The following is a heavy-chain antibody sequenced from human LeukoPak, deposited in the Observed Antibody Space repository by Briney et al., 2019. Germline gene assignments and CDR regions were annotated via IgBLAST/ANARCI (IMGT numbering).Heavy chain of an antibody. D-gene: IGHD2-2*01. CDR3: ARGRYCSSTSCYLGVAPHLDI. V-gene: IGHV4-4*07. CDR1: GGPISSYY. J-gene: IGHJ3*02. CDR2: IYTSGST. Sequence: PSETLSLTCTASGGPISSYYGSWIRQPAGKGLEGIGRIYTSGSTNYNPSLKSRVPMSVDTSKNQFYLKLSSVTAADTAVYYCARGRYCSSTSCYLGVAPHLDIWGQGTMVTVSS.